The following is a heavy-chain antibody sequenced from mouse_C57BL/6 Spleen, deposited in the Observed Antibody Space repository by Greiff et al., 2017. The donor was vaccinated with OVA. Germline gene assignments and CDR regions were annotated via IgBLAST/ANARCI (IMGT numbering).Heavy chain of an antibody. V-gene: IGHV1-54*01. D-gene: IGHD2-4*01. Sequence: VQRVESGAELVRPGTSVTVSCKASGYAFTNYLIEWVKQRPGQGLEWIGVINPGSGGTNYNEKFKGKATLTADKSSSTAYMQLSSLTSEDSAVYFCARDYDYFDYWGQGTTLTVSS. CDR1: GYAFTNYL. J-gene: IGHJ2*01. CDR2: INPGSGGT. CDR3: ARDYDYFDY.